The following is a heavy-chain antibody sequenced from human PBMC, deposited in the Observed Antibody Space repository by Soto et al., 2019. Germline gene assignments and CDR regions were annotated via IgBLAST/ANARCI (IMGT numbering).Heavy chain of an antibody. CDR3: ARGITIFGVVIWSYGNDYGMDV. CDR1: GYTFTGYY. D-gene: IGHD3-3*01. J-gene: IGHJ6*02. V-gene: IGHV1-2*04. Sequence: GASVKVSCKASGYTFTGYYMHWVRQAPGQGLEWMGWINPNSGGTNYAQKFQGWVTMTRDTSISTAYMELSRLRSDDTAVYYCARGITIFGVVIWSYGNDYGMDVWGQGTTVTVSS. CDR2: INPNSGGT.